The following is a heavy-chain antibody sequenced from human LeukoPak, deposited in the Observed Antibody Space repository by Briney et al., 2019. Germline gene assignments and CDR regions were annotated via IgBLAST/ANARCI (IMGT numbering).Heavy chain of an antibody. V-gene: IGHV3-9*01. CDR1: GFTFDDYA. J-gene: IGHJ4*02. Sequence: PGGSLRLSCAASGFTFDDYAMHWVRQAPGKGLEWVSGISWNSGSIDYADSVKGRFTISRDNAKNSLYLQMNSLRAEDTALYYCAKAIAAAGTVVDYWGQGTLVIVSS. CDR2: ISWNSGSI. CDR3: AKAIAAAGTVVDY. D-gene: IGHD6-13*01.